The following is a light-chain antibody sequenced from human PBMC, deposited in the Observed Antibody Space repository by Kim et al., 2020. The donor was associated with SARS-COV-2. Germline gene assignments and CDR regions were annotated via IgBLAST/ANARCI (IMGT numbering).Light chain of an antibody. CDR1: QDMTSY. Sequence: IQLTQSPSSLSASVGDRVTITCRSSQDMTSYLAWFQQKPGKAPKLLIYGASTLHSGVPSRFSGSGFGTDVTLTISSLQPEDFATYYCQQLNRYPLTFGGGTKVDIK. CDR3: QQLNRYPLT. J-gene: IGKJ4*01. V-gene: IGKV1-9*01. CDR2: GAS.